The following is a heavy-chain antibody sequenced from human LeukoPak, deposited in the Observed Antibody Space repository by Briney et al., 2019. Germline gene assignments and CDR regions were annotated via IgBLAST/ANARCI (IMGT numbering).Heavy chain of an antibody. V-gene: IGHV4-59*01. Sequence: SETLSLTCTVSGGSISSYYWSWIRQPPGRGLEWIGSIHYSGSTSYNSSLKSRVTISVDTSKNQFSLKLSSVTPADTAVYYCARQVYSSSWSYYFDYWGQGTLVTVSS. J-gene: IGHJ4*02. CDR2: IHYSGST. CDR1: GGSISSYY. D-gene: IGHD6-13*01. CDR3: ARQVYSSSWSYYFDY.